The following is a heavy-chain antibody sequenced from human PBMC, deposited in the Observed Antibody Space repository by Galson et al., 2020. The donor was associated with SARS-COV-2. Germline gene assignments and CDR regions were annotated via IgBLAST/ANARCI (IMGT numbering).Heavy chain of an antibody. D-gene: IGHD1-7*01. J-gene: IGHJ2*01. CDR1: GGSFSGYY. Sequence: SETLSLTCAVYGGSFSGYYWSWIRQPPGKGLEWIGEINHSGSTNYNPSLKSRVTISVDTSKNQFSLKLSSVTAADTAVYYCARANWNFLPPLRYFDLWGRGTLVTVSS. V-gene: IGHV4-34*01. CDR3: ARANWNFLPPLRYFDL. CDR2: INHSGST.